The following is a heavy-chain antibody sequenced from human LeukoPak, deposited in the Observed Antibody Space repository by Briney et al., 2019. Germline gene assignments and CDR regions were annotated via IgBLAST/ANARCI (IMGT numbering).Heavy chain of an antibody. D-gene: IGHD2-15*01. J-gene: IGHJ1*01. Sequence: SVKVSCKASGGTFSSYAISWVRQAPGQGLEWMGRIIPILGIANYAQKFQGRVTITADKSTSTAYMELSSLRAEDTAVYYCARSHPIPVGYCSGGSCSPNGYFQHWGQGTLVTVSS. CDR2: IIPILGIA. V-gene: IGHV1-69*04. CDR3: ARSHPIPVGYCSGGSCSPNGYFQH. CDR1: GGTFSSYA.